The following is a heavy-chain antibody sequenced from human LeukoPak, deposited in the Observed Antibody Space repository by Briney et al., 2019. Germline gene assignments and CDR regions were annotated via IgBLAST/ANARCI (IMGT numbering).Heavy chain of an antibody. J-gene: IGHJ4*02. D-gene: IGHD7-27*01. CDR1: GYTFTSHD. V-gene: IGHV1-8*01. Sequence: ASVKVSCKASGYTFTSHDINWVRQATGQGLEWMGWMSPNSGDTGYARKFQGRVTMTSDSSISTAYMELSSLRSEDTAIYYCVRTPPNWGFDYWGQGTLVTVSS. CDR2: MSPNSGDT. CDR3: VRTPPNWGFDY.